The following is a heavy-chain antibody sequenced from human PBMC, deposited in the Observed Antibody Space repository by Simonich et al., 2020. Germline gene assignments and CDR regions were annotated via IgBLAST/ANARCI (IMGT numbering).Heavy chain of an antibody. V-gene: IGHV3-7*01. CDR1: GFTFSSYW. J-gene: IGHJ6*03. Sequence: EVQLVESGGGLVQPGGSLRLSCAASGFTFSSYWMSWVRQAPGEGLEWVANIKTDGSEKYYVDPGKGRFTISRDNAKNSLYLQMNSLRAEDTAVYYCARDGLGTAYYYYMDVWGKGTTVTVSS. CDR2: IKTDGSEK. D-gene: IGHD7-27*01. CDR3: ARDGLGTAYYYYMDV.